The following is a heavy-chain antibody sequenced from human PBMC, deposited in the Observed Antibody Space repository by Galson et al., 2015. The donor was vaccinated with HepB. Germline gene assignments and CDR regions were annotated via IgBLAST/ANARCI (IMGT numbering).Heavy chain of an antibody. D-gene: IGHD3-10*01. J-gene: IGHJ3*02. CDR1: GYTFINYG. Sequence: SVKVSCKASGYTFINYGIVWVRQAPGQGLQWMGWISSYNDNTNYAQKFQGRVTMTTDTSTSKAYMELTSLRSDDTAVYYCARAPVLLWLGPDAYDIWGQGTMVTVSS. CDR3: ARAPVLLWLGPDAYDI. V-gene: IGHV1-18*01. CDR2: ISSYNDNT.